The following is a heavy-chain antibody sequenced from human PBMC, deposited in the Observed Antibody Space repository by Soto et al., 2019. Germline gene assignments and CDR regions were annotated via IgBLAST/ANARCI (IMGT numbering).Heavy chain of an antibody. CDR2: ISKSSSLT. D-gene: IGHD1-1*01. CDR1: GFSFSSYT. CDR3: VRGDDRVD. V-gene: IGHV3-21*01. Sequence: GGSLRLSCVGSGFSFSSYTMTWVRQAPGMGLEYLASISKSSSLTFYADSVRARFIISRDNARDSLFLQMYSLRAEDTAVYYCVRGDDRVDWGQGTLVTVSS. J-gene: IGHJ4*02.